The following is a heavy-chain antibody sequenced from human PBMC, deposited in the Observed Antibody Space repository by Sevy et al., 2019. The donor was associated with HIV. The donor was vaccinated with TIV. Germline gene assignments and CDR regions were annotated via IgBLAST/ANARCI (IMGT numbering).Heavy chain of an antibody. CDR3: ARPSYTGSSFWYFDL. V-gene: IGHV4-4*07. J-gene: IGHJ2*01. Sequence: SEPVLTCTVSGGSISGTYWTWIRQPAGKGLEWIGTFYSSGNTDYNPSLKSRVTMSVDTSKNQFSLNLSSVTAADTAVYYCARPSYTGSSFWYFDLWGRGTLVTVSS. D-gene: IGHD1-26*01. CDR1: GGSISGTY. CDR2: FYSSGNT.